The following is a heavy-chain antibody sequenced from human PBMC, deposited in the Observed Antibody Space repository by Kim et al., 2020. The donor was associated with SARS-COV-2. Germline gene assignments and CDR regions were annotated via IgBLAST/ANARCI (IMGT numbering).Heavy chain of an antibody. CDR3: ARFDGSGSYYNGYDY. D-gene: IGHD3-10*01. V-gene: IGHV4-34*01. Sequence: SETLSLTCAVYGGSFSGYYWSWIRQPPGKGLEWIGEINHSGSTNYNPSLKSRVTISVDTSKNQFSLKLSSVTAADTAVYYCARFDGSGSYYNGYDYLGQG. CDR1: GGSFSGYY. CDR2: INHSGST. J-gene: IGHJ4*02.